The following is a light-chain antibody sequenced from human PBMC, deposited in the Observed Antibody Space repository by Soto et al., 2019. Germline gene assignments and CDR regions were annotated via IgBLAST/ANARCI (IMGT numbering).Light chain of an antibody. CDR1: SNDVGTYSL. J-gene: IGLJ3*02. CDR3: CSYARGDAWV. CDR2: EGS. Sequence: QSALTQPASVSGSPGQSITISCIGTSNDVGTYSLVSWYQQHPGKAPKLMIYEGSKRPSGVSSRFSGSKSGSTASLTISGLRPEDEADYYCCSYARGDAWVFGGGTQLTVL. V-gene: IGLV2-23*01.